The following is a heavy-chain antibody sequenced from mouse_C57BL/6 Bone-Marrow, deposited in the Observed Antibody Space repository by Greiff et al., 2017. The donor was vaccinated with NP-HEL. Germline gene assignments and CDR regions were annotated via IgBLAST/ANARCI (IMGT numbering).Heavy chain of an antibody. D-gene: IGHD2-4*01. CDR2: ISDGGSYT. J-gene: IGHJ4*01. CDR1: GFTFSSYA. CDR3: ARGYDYYDGRLYYAMDY. V-gene: IGHV5-4*01. Sequence: EVQLVESGGGLVKPGGSLKLSCAASGFTFSSYAMSWVRQTPEKRLEWVATISDGGSYTYYPDNVKGRFTISRDNAKNNLYLQMSHLKSEDTAMYYCARGYDYYDGRLYYAMDYWGQGTSVTVSS.